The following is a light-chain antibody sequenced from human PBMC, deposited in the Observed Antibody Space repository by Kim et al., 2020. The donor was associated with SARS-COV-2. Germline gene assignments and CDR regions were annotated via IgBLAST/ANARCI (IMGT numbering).Light chain of an antibody. CDR1: QDIDDY. J-gene: IGKJ1*01. Sequence: ASIGDIFTIPCRASQDIDDYLALFQQKPGKAPKPLIYAASALHLGVPSRFIGSGSGTEFTPTISRLQPEDVAIYYCQKDNGAPCTFGQGTKVDIK. CDR3: QKDNGAPCT. CDR2: AAS. V-gene: IGKV1-27*01.